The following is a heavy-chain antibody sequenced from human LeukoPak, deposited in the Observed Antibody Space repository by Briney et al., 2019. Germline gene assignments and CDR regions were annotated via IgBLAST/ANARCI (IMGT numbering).Heavy chain of an antibody. V-gene: IGHV3-73*01. CDR2: IRSKGNKYAT. Sequence: GGSLRLSCATSGFTFSGADMHWVRQVSGKGLEWVGRIRSKGNKYATGYAASVKGRFTISRDDSKNTAYLQMNSLKTEDTAVYYCIHYGSGSYSTDYWGQGTQVTVSS. CDR3: IHYGSGSYSTDY. D-gene: IGHD3-10*01. J-gene: IGHJ4*02. CDR1: GFTFSGAD.